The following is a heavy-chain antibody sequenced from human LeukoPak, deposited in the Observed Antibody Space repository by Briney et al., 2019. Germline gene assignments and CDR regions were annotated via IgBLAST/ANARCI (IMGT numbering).Heavy chain of an antibody. J-gene: IGHJ5*02. CDR2: IYYSGTT. D-gene: IGHD5-18*01. CDR1: GGSISSGDYY. Sequence: SETLSLTCTVSGGSISSGDYYWSWIRQPPGKGLEWIGYIYYSGTTYYNPSLESRVTISVDTSRTQFSLNVRSVTAADTAVYYCARGGWYSYGSSRYNWFDPWGQGTLVTVSS. V-gene: IGHV4-30-4*01. CDR3: ARGGWYSYGSSRYNWFDP.